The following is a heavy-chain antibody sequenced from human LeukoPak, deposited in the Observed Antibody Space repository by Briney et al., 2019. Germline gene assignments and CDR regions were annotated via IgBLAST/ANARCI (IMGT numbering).Heavy chain of an antibody. J-gene: IGHJ6*03. V-gene: IGHV1-2*02. CDR3: AREEAVVTPIHYYYYFNMDV. D-gene: IGHD4-23*01. Sequence: EASVKVSCKASGYTFTGYYMHWVRQAPGQGLEWMGWINPNSGGTNYAQKFQGRVTMTRDMSTSTVYMELSSLRSEDTAVYYCAREEAVVTPIHYYYYFNMDVWGKGTTVTVSS. CDR2: INPNSGGT. CDR1: GYTFTGYY.